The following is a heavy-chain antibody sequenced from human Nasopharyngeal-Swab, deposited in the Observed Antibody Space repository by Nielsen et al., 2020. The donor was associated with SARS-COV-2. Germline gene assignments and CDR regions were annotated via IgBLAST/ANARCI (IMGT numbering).Heavy chain of an antibody. CDR3: ARDPTYYGSVPISYFDP. J-gene: IGHJ5*02. Sequence: ASVKVSCKASGGTFTSYAMNWVRQAPGQGLEWMGWINTNTGNPTYAQGFTGRFVFSLDTSVSTAYLQISSLKAEDTAVYYCARDPTYYGSVPISYFDPWGQGTLVTVSS. CDR2: INTNTGNP. CDR1: GGTFTSYA. D-gene: IGHD3-10*01. V-gene: IGHV7-4-1*02.